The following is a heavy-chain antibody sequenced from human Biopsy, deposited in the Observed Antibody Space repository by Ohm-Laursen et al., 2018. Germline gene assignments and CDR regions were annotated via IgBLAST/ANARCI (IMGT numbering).Heavy chain of an antibody. V-gene: IGHV2-70*16. Sequence: TQTLTLTCTLSGFSLNTRGMSVTWIRQPPGKALEWLARIDWDGAKFFNGSLKTRLTISKDTSENHVVLTLSDVDPVDTATYYCARIPILVVPAAIVYRHRRHLQGLDVWGQGTTVIVSS. J-gene: IGHJ6*02. CDR1: GFSLNTRGMS. CDR3: ARIPILVVPAAIVYRHRRHLQGLDV. D-gene: IGHD2-2*02. CDR2: IDWDGAK.